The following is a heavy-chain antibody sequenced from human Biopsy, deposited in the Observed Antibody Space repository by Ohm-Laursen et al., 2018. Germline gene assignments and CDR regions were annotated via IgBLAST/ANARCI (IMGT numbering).Heavy chain of an antibody. V-gene: IGHV4-34*01. CDR3: ARLTGDYIWGNWRINHDPFDI. Sequence: QTLSLTCAVSGGSFSGYYWSWIRQTPGKGLEWIGEVSHSGSTNYSPSLKSRVTISVDTSKNQFSLNLSSVTAADTAVYYCARLTGDYIWGNWRINHDPFDIWDQGTSVTVSS. J-gene: IGHJ3*02. CDR1: GGSFSGYY. CDR2: VSHSGST. D-gene: IGHD3-16*01.